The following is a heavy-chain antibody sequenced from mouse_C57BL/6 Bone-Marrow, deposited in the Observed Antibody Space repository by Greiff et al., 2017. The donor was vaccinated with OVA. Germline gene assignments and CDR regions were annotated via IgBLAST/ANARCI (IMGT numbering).Heavy chain of an antibody. V-gene: IGHV5-6*01. CDR2: ISSGGSYT. CDR1: GFTFSSYG. Sequence: EVQLVESGGDLVKPGGSLKLSCAASGFTFSSYGMSWVRQTPDKRLEWVATISSGGSYTYYPDSVKGRFTISRDNAKNTLYLQMSSLKSEDTAMYYCAQGDYWYFDVWGTGTTVTVSS. J-gene: IGHJ1*03. CDR3: AQGDYWYFDV.